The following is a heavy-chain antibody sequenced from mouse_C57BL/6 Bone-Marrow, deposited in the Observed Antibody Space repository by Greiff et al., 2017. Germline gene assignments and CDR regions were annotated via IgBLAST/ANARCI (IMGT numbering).Heavy chain of an antibody. J-gene: IGHJ2*01. CDR3: ARPLSYYFDY. V-gene: IGHV1-59*01. CDR1: GYTFTSYW. CDR2: IDPSDSYT. D-gene: IGHD6-5*01. Sequence: QVQLQQPGAELVRPGTSVKLSCKASGYTFTSYWMHWVKQRPGQGLEWIGVIDPSDSYTNYNQKFKGKATLTVDTSSSTAYMQLSSLTSEDSAVYYCARPLSYYFDYWGQGTTLPVSS.